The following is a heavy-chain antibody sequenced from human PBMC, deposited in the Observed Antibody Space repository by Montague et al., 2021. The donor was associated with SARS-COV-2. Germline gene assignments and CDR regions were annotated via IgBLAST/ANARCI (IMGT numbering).Heavy chain of an antibody. Sequence: SETLSLTCSVSGYSISNCYWSWIRQPPGKGLEWLGYIFSSGTATXNASLRSRLTISVDTSTNQFSLKVTSVTTADTATYYCARGEVAGPFDYWGRGTLVTVSS. J-gene: IGHJ4*02. CDR1: GYSISNCY. CDR2: IFSSGTA. CDR3: ARGEVAGPFDY. D-gene: IGHD6-19*01. V-gene: IGHV4-59*01.